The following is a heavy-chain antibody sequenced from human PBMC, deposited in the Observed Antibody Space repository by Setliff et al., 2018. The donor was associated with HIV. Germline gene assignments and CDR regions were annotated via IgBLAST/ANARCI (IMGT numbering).Heavy chain of an antibody. D-gene: IGHD2-21*01. Sequence: GGSLRLSCTASGFTLADYALSWVRQAPGKGLECVGFIRNIAYGESIEYAASVKDRFTISRDNSKNQVVLAMSNMDPVDTATYFCAHFTHFRDVYFDSWGPGILVTVSS. CDR3: AHFTHFRDVYFDS. V-gene: IGHV3-49*04. CDR2: IRNIAYGESI. J-gene: IGHJ4*01. CDR1: GFTLADYA.